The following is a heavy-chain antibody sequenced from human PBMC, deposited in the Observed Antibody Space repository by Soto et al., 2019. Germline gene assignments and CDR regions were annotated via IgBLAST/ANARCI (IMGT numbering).Heavy chain of an antibody. D-gene: IGHD5-12*01. CDR3: EKVIGGYAHSRWLDP. Sequence: PGGSLRLSCAVSGFTLSSYGIHWVRQAPGKGQEWVALISYDGSKKYYADSVKGRFTISRDNSKNTLYLQMDSLRAEDTAVYYYEKVIGGYAHSRWLDPWGQGTLVTVSS. J-gene: IGHJ5*02. V-gene: IGHV3-30*18. CDR2: ISYDGSKK. CDR1: GFTLSSYG.